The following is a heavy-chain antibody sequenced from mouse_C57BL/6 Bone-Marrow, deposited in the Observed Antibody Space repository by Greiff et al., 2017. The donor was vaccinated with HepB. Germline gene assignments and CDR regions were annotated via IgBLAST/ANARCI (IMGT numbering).Heavy chain of an antibody. J-gene: IGHJ3*01. CDR3: AREVYSNPFAY. CDR2: IDPEDGDT. D-gene: IGHD2-5*01. V-gene: IGHV14-1*01. CDR1: GFNIKDYY. Sequence: EVQLQESGAELVRPGASVKLSCTASGFNIKDYYMHWVKQRPEQGLEWIGRIDPEDGDTEYAPKFQGKATMTADTSSNTAYLQLSSLTSEDSAVYYCAREVYSNPFAYWGQGTLVTVSA.